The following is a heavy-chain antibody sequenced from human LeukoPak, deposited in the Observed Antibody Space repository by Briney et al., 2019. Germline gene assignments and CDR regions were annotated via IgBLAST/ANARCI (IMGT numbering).Heavy chain of an antibody. V-gene: IGHV3-30*02. CDR1: RFTFSSYG. CDR2: IRHDGSYQ. CDR3: AKNRDSSDYPRDFDY. Sequence: GGSLRLSCAASRFTFSSYGMYWVRQTPGKGVEWVAFIRHDGSYQQYADSVKGRFTVSRDNSKDTVYLQMNSLRTEDTAAYYCAKNRDSSDYPRDFDYWGQGSLVTVSS. J-gene: IGHJ4*02. D-gene: IGHD3-22*01.